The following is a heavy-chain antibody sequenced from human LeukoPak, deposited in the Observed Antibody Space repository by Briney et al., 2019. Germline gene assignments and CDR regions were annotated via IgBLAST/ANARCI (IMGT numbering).Heavy chain of an antibody. D-gene: IGHD4-11*01. Sequence: GASVKVSCKASGGTFSSYAISWVRQAPGQGLEWMGGIIPIFGTANYAQKFQGRVTITADESTSTAYMELSSLRSEDTAVYYCARDQTVTNYLFDYWAREPWSPSPQ. V-gene: IGHV1-69*13. CDR2: IIPIFGTA. CDR3: ARDQTVTNYLFDY. J-gene: IGHJ4*02. CDR1: GGTFSSYA.